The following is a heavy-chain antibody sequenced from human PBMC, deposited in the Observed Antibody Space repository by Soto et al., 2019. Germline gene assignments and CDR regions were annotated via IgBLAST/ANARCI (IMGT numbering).Heavy chain of an antibody. D-gene: IGHD3-16*01. Sequence: GASVKVSCKASGGSFRNYAISWVRQAPGQGLEWMGGITPIFGTANYAQRFQGRVTITADESTSTAYMELSSLRSDDTAIYYCARMETFGSLNWFDPWGQGTLVTVSS. J-gene: IGHJ5*02. CDR3: ARMETFGSLNWFDP. V-gene: IGHV1-69*13. CDR2: ITPIFGTA. CDR1: GGSFRNYA.